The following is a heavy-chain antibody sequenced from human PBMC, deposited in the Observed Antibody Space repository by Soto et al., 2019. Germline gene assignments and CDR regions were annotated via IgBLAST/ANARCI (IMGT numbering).Heavy chain of an antibody. J-gene: IGHJ4*02. CDR2: IIPIFGTA. CDR3: ARDFSGPMDY. CDR1: GGTFSSYA. Sequence: SVKVSCKASGGTFSSYAISWVRQAPGQGLEWMGGIIPIFGTANYAQKFQGRVTMTRDTSTSTVYMELSSLRSEDTAVYYCARDFSGPMDYWGRGTLVTVSS. D-gene: IGHD3-10*01. V-gene: IGHV1-69*05.